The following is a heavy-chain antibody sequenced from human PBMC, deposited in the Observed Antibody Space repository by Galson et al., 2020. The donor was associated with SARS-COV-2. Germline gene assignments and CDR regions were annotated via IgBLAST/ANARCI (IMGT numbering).Heavy chain of an antibody. J-gene: IGHJ4*02. V-gene: IGHV4-61*02. CDR2: LYTSGST. D-gene: IGHD3-10*01. Sequence: SEPLSLPCTVSGGSISSGSYSWSWIRQPAGKGLEWIGRLYTSGSTTYNPSLKSRVTISVDTSKNQFSLKLSSVTAADTAVYYCAREDRYYGSVSYNPTLDYWGQGTLVTVSS. CDR3: AREDRYYGSVSYNPTLDY. CDR1: GGSISSGSYS.